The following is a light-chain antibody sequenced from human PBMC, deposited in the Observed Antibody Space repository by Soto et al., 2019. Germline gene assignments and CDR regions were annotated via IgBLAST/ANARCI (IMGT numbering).Light chain of an antibody. CDR3: QQRNSWPPTFT. V-gene: IGKV3-11*01. Sequence: EIVLTQSPATLSLSRGEIATLSCRASQSVGSFLAWYQQKPGQAPRLLIYDTSIRATGIPARFSGSGSGTDFTLTISSLEPEDFAVYYCQQRNSWPPTFTFGQGTRLEIK. J-gene: IGKJ5*01. CDR2: DTS. CDR1: QSVGSF.